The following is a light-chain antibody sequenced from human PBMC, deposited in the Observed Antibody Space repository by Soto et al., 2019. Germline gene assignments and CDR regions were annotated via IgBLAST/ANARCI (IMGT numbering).Light chain of an antibody. J-gene: IGKJ2*01. V-gene: IGKV1-39*01. Sequence: DLQMTQSPSSLSASVGDRVTITCRASQSISSSLNWYQQKPGKAPKLLIYGASSLQRGVPPRFSGSGSGTDFTLTISSLQPEDFATYYCQQSYSTPPYTFGQGTKLEIK. CDR2: GAS. CDR3: QQSYSTPPYT. CDR1: QSISSS.